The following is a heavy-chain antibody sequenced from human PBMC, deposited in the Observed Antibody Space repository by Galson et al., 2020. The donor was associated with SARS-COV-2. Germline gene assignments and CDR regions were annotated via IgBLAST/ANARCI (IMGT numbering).Heavy chain of an antibody. J-gene: IGHJ4*02. CDR3: ARAGGSGSPAVGFDY. V-gene: IGHV4-38-2*02. Sequence: SETLSLTCIVSVYSISSGYYWGWIQQPPGEGLEWIGTIYHTGHTYYNPSLKSRVTISVDTSKNQFSLKLTSVTAADTAVYYCARAGGSGSPAVGFDYWGQGTLVTVSS. D-gene: IGHD3-10*01. CDR1: VYSISSGYY. CDR2: IYHTGHT.